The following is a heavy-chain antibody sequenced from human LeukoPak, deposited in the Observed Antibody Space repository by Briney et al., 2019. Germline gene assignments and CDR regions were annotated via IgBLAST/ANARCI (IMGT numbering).Heavy chain of an antibody. V-gene: IGHV4-38-2*01. CDR3: ARYDYSNYCNWFDP. J-gene: IGHJ5*02. Sequence: SETLSLTCAVSGYSISSGYYWGWIRQPPGKGLEWIGSIYHSGSTYYNPSLKSRVTISVDTSKNQFSLKLSSVTAADTAVYYCARYDYSNYCNWFDPWGQGTLVTVSS. D-gene: IGHD4-11*01. CDR1: GYSISSGYY. CDR2: IYHSGST.